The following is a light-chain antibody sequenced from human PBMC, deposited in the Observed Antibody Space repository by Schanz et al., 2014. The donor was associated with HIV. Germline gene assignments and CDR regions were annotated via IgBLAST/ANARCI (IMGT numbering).Light chain of an antibody. CDR3: QQYFDIQT. CDR1: QSVSSSY. V-gene: IGKV3-20*01. J-gene: IGKJ1*01. CDR2: GTS. Sequence: EIVLTQSPGTLSLSPGERATLSCRASQSVSSSYFAWYQQRPGRAPRLLIYGTSNRATGIPDRFSGSGSGTDFTLTISGLQAEDVAVYFCQQYFDIQTFGQGTRVEVQ.